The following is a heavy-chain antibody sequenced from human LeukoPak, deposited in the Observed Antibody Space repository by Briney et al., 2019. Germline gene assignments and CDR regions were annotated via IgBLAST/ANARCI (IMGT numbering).Heavy chain of an antibody. J-gene: IGHJ4*02. Sequence: KPSETLSLTCTVSGGSISSYYWTWLRQSPGKGLEWIGFFHHSGSTNYNPSFKSRVTISADTSNNHFSLRLTSVTAADTAVYYCAGGWLPDKNDFWGQGTLVTVSA. CDR1: GGSISSYY. D-gene: IGHD5-24*01. CDR2: FHHSGST. V-gene: IGHV4-59*01. CDR3: AGGWLPDKNDF.